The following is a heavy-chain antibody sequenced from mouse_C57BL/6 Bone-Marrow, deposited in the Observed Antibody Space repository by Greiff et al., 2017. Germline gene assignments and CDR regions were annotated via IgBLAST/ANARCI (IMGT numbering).Heavy chain of an antibody. Sequence: EVQLQQSGPELVKPGASVKISCKASGYSFTGYYMNWVKQSPEKSLEWIGEINPSTGGTTYNQKFKAKATLTVDKSSSTAYMQLKSLTSEDSAVYYCARRYYDYDGVDYWGQGTTLTVSS. D-gene: IGHD2-4*01. CDR1: GYSFTGYY. V-gene: IGHV1-42*01. CDR3: ARRYYDYDGVDY. J-gene: IGHJ2*01. CDR2: INPSTGGT.